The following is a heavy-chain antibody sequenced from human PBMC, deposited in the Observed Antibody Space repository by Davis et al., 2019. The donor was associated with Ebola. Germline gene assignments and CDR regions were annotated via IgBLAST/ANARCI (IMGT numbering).Heavy chain of an antibody. D-gene: IGHD6-13*01. CDR2: ISGDGTTI. CDR3: ARDQLFKAAGYYYYYMDV. Sequence: GESLKISCAASGFTFSSYWMHWVRQAPGKGLVWVSRISGDGTTITYADFVKGRFSISRDNAENTVHLEMNSLRAEDTAVYYCARDQLFKAAGYYYYYMDVWGKGTTVTVSS. J-gene: IGHJ6*03. V-gene: IGHV3-74*01. CDR1: GFTFSSYW.